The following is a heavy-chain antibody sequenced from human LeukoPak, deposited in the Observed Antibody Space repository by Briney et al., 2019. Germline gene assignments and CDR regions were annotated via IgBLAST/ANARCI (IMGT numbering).Heavy chain of an antibody. CDR2: TYYRSKWYN. J-gene: IGHJ4*02. CDR3: ARVASLTSGSYYIFDY. D-gene: IGHD1-26*01. V-gene: IGHV6-1*01. CDR1: GDSVSSNSAA. Sequence: SQTLSLTCSISGDSVSSNSAAWNWIRQSPSRGLEWLGSTYYRSKWYNDYALSVKSRIAFNPDTSKNQISLQLNSVTPEDTAVYYCARVASLTSGSYYIFDYWGQGTLVTVSS.